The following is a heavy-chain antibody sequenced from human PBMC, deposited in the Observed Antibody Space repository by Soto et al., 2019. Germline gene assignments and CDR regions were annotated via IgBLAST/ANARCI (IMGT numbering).Heavy chain of an antibody. J-gene: IGHJ6*02. V-gene: IGHV4-39*01. Sequence: PSETLSLTCTVSGGSISSSSYYWGWIRQPPGKGLEWIGSIYYSGSTYYNPSLKSRVTISVDTSKNQFSLKLSSVTAADTAVYYCARPGYSSGWTHYYYYYGMDVWGQGTTVTVSS. D-gene: IGHD6-19*01. CDR3: ARPGYSSGWTHYYYYYGMDV. CDR1: GGSISSSSYY. CDR2: IYYSGST.